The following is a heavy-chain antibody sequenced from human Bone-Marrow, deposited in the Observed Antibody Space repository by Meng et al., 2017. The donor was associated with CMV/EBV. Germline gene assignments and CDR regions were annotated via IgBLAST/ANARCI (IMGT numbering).Heavy chain of an antibody. Sequence: GESLKISCVASGFTFSKWEMNWVRQAPGKGLEWVSYISSSGSTIYYADSVKGRFTIFRDNAKNSLYLQMNSLRAEDTAVYYCARDRANDYGDINWFDPWGQGTLVTVSS. J-gene: IGHJ5*02. CDR3: ARDRANDYGDINWFDP. CDR2: ISSSGSTI. V-gene: IGHV3-48*03. CDR1: GFTFSKWE. D-gene: IGHD4-17*01.